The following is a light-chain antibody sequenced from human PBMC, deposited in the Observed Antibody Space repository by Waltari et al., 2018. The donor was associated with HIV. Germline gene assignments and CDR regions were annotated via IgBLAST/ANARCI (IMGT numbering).Light chain of an antibody. J-gene: IGLJ3*02. V-gene: IGLV1-44*01. CDR2: SNN. CDR3: TAWDDGLSDPV. CDR1: SSNLGSNT. Sequence: QSVLTQPPSASGTPGQRVTISCSGSSSNLGSNTVNWYQPLPGTAPKLLIYSNNQRPSGVPDRFSGSKSGTSASLAISGLQSEDEADYYCTAWDDGLSDPVFGGGTKLTVL.